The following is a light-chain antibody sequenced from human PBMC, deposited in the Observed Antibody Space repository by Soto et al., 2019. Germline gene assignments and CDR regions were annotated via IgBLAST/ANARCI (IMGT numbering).Light chain of an antibody. Sequence: QSVLTQPPSASGTPGQRGTISCSGSSSNIGSNTVNWYQQLPGTAPKLLIYCNNQRPSGVPDRFSGSKSGTSASLAISGLQSEDEADSYCATWDDSLNGVVFGGGAKRTVL. J-gene: IGLJ2*01. V-gene: IGLV1-44*01. CDR1: SSNIGSNT. CDR3: ATWDDSLNGVV. CDR2: CNN.